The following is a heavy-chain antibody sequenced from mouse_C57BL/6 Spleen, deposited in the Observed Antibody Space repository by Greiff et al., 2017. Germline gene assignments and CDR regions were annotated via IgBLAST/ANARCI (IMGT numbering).Heavy chain of an antibody. CDR1: GYTFTSYW. J-gene: IGHJ4*01. Sequence: QVQLQQPGAELVKPGASVKLSCKASGYTFTSYWMHWVKQRPGQGLEWIGIIHPNSGSTNYNEKFKSKATLTVDKSSSTAYMQLISLTSEDAAVLYCARGTGTGYYAMDYWGQGTSVTVSS. CDR2: IHPNSGST. CDR3: ARGTGTGYYAMDY. V-gene: IGHV1-64*01. D-gene: IGHD4-1*01.